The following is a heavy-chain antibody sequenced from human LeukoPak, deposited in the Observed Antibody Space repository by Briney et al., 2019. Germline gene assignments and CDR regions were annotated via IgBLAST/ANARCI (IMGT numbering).Heavy chain of an antibody. D-gene: IGHD2-15*01. CDR3: ARDKGGPDY. Sequence: GGSLRLSCAASGFTFSSYSMNWVRQAPGKGLELISYINDGSTTIYYADSVKGRFTIPRDNAKNSLYLQMNSLRAEDTAVYYCARDKGGPDYWGQGTLVTVSS. CDR1: GFTFSSYS. CDR2: INDGSTTI. J-gene: IGHJ4*02. V-gene: IGHV3-48*01.